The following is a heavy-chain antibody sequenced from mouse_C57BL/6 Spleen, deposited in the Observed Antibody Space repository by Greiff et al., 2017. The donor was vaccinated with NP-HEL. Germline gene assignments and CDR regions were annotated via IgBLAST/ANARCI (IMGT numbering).Heavy chain of an antibody. D-gene: IGHD2-4*01. CDR1: GFTFSDYG. Sequence: EVMLVESGGGLVKPGGSLKLSCAASGFTFSDYGMHWVRQAPEKGLEWVAYISSGSSTIYYADTVKGRFTISRDNAKNTLFLQMTSLRAEDTAMYYCARSDYEDYFDYWGQGTTLTVSS. CDR2: ISSGSSTI. V-gene: IGHV5-17*01. J-gene: IGHJ2*01. CDR3: ARSDYEDYFDY.